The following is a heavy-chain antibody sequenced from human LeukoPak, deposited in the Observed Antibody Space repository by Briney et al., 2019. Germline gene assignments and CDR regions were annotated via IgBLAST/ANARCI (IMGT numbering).Heavy chain of an antibody. J-gene: IGHJ4*02. CDR3: ARGWRGFDY. CDR1: GGSFSGYY. V-gene: IGHV4-34*01. Sequence: SETLSLTCAVYGGSFSGYYWSWIRQPPGKGLEWIGEINHSGGTNYNPSLKSRVTISVDTSKNQFSLKLSSVTAADTAVYYCARGWRGFDYWGQGTLVTVSS. CDR2: INHSGGT.